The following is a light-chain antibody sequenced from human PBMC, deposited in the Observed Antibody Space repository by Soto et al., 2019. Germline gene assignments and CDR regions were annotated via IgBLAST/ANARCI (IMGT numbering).Light chain of an antibody. Sequence: GERTTRSGRASQSISSNLAWYQQKPGQAPRLLMFRTSSRATGFPARFSGSGSGTEFNLTISSLQSEDFAVYYCQQYGNLITFGQGALLEFK. J-gene: IGKJ5*01. CDR3: QQYGNLIT. CDR2: RTS. CDR1: QSISSN. V-gene: IGKV3-15*01.